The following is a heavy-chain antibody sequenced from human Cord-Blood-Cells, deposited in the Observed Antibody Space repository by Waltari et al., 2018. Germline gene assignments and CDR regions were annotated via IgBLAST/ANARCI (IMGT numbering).Heavy chain of an antibody. D-gene: IGHD3-10*01. Sequence: EVQLVESGGGWVQPGGSLRLSCAASGFTFRSYEMNWVRQAPGKGLEWVSYISSSGSTIYYADSVKGRFTISRDNAKNSLYLQMNSLRAEDTAVYYCARDGVLLWFGELFDYWGQGTLVTVSS. V-gene: IGHV3-48*03. J-gene: IGHJ4*02. CDR2: ISSSGSTI. CDR1: GFTFRSYE. CDR3: ARDGVLLWFGELFDY.